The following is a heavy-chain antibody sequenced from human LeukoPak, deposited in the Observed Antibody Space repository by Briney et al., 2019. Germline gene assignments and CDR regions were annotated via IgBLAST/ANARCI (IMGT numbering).Heavy chain of an antibody. J-gene: IGHJ4*02. CDR2: ISYDGSNK. Sequence: GRSLRLSCAASGFTFSSYAMHWVRQAPGKGLEWVAVISYDGSNKYYADSVKGRFTISRDNSKNTLYLQMNSLRAEDTAVYYCGRGRSDTVPYWWGQGTLVTVSS. V-gene: IGHV3-30-3*01. CDR1: GFTFSSYA. CDR3: GRGRSDTVPYW. D-gene: IGHD2-8*02.